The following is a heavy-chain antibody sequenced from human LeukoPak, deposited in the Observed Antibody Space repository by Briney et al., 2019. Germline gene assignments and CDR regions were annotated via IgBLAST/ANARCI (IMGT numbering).Heavy chain of an antibody. CDR1: GFTFSSYA. V-gene: IGHV3-23*03. Sequence: GGSLRLSCAASGFTFSSYAMSWVRQAPGKGLEWVSFISSGGNTHYADSVKGRFTISRDNSKNTLYLQMNSLRAEDTAVYYCARGLPAAASTFDYWGQGTLVTVSS. CDR2: ISSGGNT. J-gene: IGHJ4*02. D-gene: IGHD6-13*01. CDR3: ARGLPAAASTFDY.